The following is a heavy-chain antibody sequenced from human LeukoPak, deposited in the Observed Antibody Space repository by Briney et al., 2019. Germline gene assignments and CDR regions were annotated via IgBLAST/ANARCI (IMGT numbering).Heavy chain of an antibody. D-gene: IGHD6-13*01. J-gene: IGHJ4*02. CDR2: IYHSGST. Sequence: SETLSLTCAVSGGSISSSNWWSWVRQPPGKGLEWIGEIYHSGSTNYNPSLKSRVTISVDKSKNQFSLKLSSVTAADTAVYYCARAVAAAGTGINYWGQGTLVTVSS. CDR1: GGSISSSNW. CDR3: ARAVAAAGTGINY. V-gene: IGHV4-4*02.